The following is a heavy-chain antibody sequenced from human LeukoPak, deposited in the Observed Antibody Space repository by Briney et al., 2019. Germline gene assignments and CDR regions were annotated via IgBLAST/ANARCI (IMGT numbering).Heavy chain of an antibody. CDR1: GYSISSGYY. Sequence: PSETLSLTCTVSGYSISSGYYWGWIRQPPGKGLEWIGSIYHSGSTYYNPSLKSRVTISVDTSKNQFSLKLSSVTAADTAVYYCARLRGGNPNYYYYYMDVWGKGTTVAISS. CDR2: IYHSGST. D-gene: IGHD4-23*01. V-gene: IGHV4-38-2*02. J-gene: IGHJ6*03. CDR3: ARLRGGNPNYYYYYMDV.